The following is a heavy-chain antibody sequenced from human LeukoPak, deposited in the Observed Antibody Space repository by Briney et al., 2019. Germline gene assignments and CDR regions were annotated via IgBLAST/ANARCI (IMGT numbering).Heavy chain of an antibody. J-gene: IGHJ4*02. CDR3: ARDSGYNAFDY. D-gene: IGHD5-12*01. CDR1: GFIFDDYG. V-gene: IGHV3-20*04. CDR2: INWDGGNT. Sequence: PGGSLRLSCAASGFIFDDYGMSWVRQAPGKGLEWVSGINWDGGNTGHVDSVKGRFTISRDNAKNSLHLQMNSLRAEDTAVYYCARDSGYNAFDYWGQGTLVTVSS.